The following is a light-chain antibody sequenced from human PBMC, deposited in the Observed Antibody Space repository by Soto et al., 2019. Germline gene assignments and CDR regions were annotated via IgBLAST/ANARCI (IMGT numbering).Light chain of an antibody. CDR2: GAS. CDR3: QQYGRSPRT. Sequence: DIVLTQSPGTLSLSPGERASLSCRASQSVSSNYLAWYQQKTGQAPRLLIYGASTRATAIPASFSGSGSGTDFTLTISSLQSEDSSMYFCQQYGRSPRTFGQGTKVDNK. CDR1: QSVSSNY. J-gene: IGKJ1*01. V-gene: IGKV3-20*01.